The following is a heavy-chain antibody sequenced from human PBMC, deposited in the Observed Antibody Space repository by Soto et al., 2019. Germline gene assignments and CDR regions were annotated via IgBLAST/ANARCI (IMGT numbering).Heavy chain of an antibody. CDR1: GGTFSSYA. J-gene: IGHJ4*02. CDR3: ARDVKEGYCSGGSCDSGDY. Sequence: QVQLVQSGAEVKKPGSSVKVSCTASGGTFSSYAISWVRQAPGQGLEWMGGIIPIFGTANYAQKFQGRVTITADESTSTAYMELSSLRSEDTAVYYCARDVKEGYCSGGSCDSGDYWGQGTLVTVSS. CDR2: IIPIFGTA. V-gene: IGHV1-69*01. D-gene: IGHD2-15*01.